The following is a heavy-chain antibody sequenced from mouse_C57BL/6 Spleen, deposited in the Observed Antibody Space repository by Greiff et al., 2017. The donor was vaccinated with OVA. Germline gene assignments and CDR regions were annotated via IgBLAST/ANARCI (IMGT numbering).Heavy chain of an antibody. CDR2: IYPGSGST. CDR3: ARDDYDGDYYYAMDY. J-gene: IGHJ4*01. D-gene: IGHD2-4*01. CDR1: GYTFTSYW. V-gene: IGHV1-55*01. Sequence: VQLQQPGAELVKPGASVKMSCKASGYTFTSYWITWVKQRPGQGLEWIGDIYPGSGSTNYNEKFKSKATLTVDTSSSTAYMQLSSLTSEDSAVYYCARDDYDGDYYYAMDYWGQGTSVTVSS.